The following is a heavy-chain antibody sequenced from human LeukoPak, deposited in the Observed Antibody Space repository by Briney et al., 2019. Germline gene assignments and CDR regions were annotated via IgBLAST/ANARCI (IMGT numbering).Heavy chain of an antibody. V-gene: IGHV3-23*01. CDR1: GFTFRNYA. J-gene: IGHJ4*02. D-gene: IGHD6-6*01. Sequence: GGSLRLSCVMSGFTFRNYAMNWVRQAPGKGLEWISDISGSGGSTYYADSVKGRFTISRDNSKNTLYLQMNSLRAEDTAVYYCAPQRSSSSGYYFDYWGQGTLVTVSS. CDR2: ISGSGGST. CDR3: APQRSSSSGYYFDY.